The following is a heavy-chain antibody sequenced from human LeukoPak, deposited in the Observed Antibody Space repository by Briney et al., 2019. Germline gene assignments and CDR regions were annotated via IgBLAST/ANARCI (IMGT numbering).Heavy chain of an antibody. V-gene: IGHV1-18*01. Sequence: ASLKVSCKTSGYTFTSYGISWVRQAPGQGLEWMGWISAYNDNTSYAQKFQGRVTMTTDTSTSTAYMELRSLRSDDTAVYYCARNYYYGSGSDYSGGWFDPWGQGTLVTVSS. CDR1: GYTFTSYG. J-gene: IGHJ5*02. D-gene: IGHD3-10*01. CDR3: ARNYYYGSGSDYSGGWFDP. CDR2: ISAYNDNT.